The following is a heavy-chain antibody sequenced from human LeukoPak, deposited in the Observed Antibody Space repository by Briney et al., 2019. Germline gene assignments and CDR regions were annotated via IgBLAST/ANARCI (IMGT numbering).Heavy chain of an antibody. CDR1: GFAFSSYA. Sequence: PGGSLRLSCSDSGFAFSSYAIHWVRQAPGKGLEYVSAITSNGGSTYYADSVKGRFTISRDNSKNTVYLQMSSLRAEDTAVYYCFIDYVVDPWGQGTLVTVSS. J-gene: IGHJ5*02. CDR3: FIDYVVDP. V-gene: IGHV3-64D*06. D-gene: IGHD4-17*01. CDR2: ITSNGGST.